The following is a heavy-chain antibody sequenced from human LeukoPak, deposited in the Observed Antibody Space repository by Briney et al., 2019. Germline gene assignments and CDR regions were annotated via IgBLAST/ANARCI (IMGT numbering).Heavy chain of an antibody. Sequence: PSETLSLTCTVSGGSISDYFGSWIRQPPGKGLEWIGYVFNSENTNYNPSLKSRVTMSADRSRNQISLDLSSVPAADTAVYYCGRGRRWDSSTYRTPIESWGQGTLVSVSS. J-gene: IGHJ4*02. CDR3: GRGRRWDSSTYRTPIES. V-gene: IGHV4-59*01. D-gene: IGHD6-13*01. CDR2: VFNSENT. CDR1: GGSISDYF.